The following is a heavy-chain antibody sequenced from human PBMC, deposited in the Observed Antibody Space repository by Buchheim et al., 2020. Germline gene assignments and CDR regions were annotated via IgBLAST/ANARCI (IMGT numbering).Heavy chain of an antibody. CDR3: AKTPPRRFWGARIVGASLYFDY. Sequence: EVQLLESGGGLVQPGGSLRLSCAASGFTFSSYAMSWVRQAPGKGLEWVSDISGSGGSTYYADSVKGRFTISRDNSKNTLSLQMNSLRAEDTAVYYCAKTPPRRFWGARIVGASLYFDYWGQGTL. J-gene: IGHJ4*02. CDR1: GFTFSSYA. CDR2: ISGSGGST. D-gene: IGHD1-26*01. V-gene: IGHV3-23*01.